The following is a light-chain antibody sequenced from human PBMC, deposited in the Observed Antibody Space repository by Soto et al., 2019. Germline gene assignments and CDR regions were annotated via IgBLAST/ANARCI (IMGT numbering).Light chain of an antibody. J-gene: IGKJ2*01. V-gene: IGKV1-5*03. CDR1: QSISSW. Sequence: DIPMTQSPSTLSASVGDRVTITCRASQSISSWLAWYQQKPGKAPKLLIYEASGLESGVPSRFSGSGSGTEFTLTINSLQPDDFATYYCQQYHSYYTFGQGTKLEIK. CDR3: QQYHSYYT. CDR2: EAS.